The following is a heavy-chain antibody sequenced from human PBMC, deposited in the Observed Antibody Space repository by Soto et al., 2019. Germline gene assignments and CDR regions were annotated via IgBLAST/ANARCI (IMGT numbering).Heavy chain of an antibody. CDR3: TARGVTMTTGPGAFDI. Sequence: PGGSLRLSCAASGFTFSNAWMNWVRQAPGKGLEWVGRIKSKTDGGTTDYAAPVKGRFTVSRDDSNNTLYLQMNSLKPEGTAVYYCTARGVTMTTGPGAFDIWGQGTMVTVS. CDR1: GFTFSNAW. J-gene: IGHJ3*02. CDR2: IKSKTDGGTT. V-gene: IGHV3-15*07. D-gene: IGHD4-17*01.